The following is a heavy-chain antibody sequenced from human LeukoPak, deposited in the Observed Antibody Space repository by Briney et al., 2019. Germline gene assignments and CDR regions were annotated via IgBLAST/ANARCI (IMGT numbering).Heavy chain of an antibody. V-gene: IGHV3-48*02. J-gene: IGHJ2*01. CDR3: ARDALHPRWYFDL. CDR2: ISTGSDTI. Sequence: GGSLRLSCAASGFIFTSYSMNWVRQAPRKGLEWVSYISTGSDTIYYTDSVKGRFIISRDNAKNSLYLQMNSLRDEDTAVYYCARDALHPRWYFDLWGRGTLLTVSS. CDR1: GFIFTSYS.